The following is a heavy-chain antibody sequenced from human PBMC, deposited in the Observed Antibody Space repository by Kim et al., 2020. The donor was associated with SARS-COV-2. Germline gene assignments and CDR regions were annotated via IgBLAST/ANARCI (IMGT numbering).Heavy chain of an antibody. V-gene: IGHV4-34*01. CDR1: GGSFSDYY. J-gene: IGHJ5*02. Sequence: SETLSLMCAVYGGSFSDYYWSWIRQPPGKGLEWIVEINHSGSTRYNPSLKSRITISEDASKNQFSLKLSSVTAADTAVYYCARGTNSWRYGAWGQGTLVTVSS. CDR2: INHSGST. D-gene: IGHD4-17*01. CDR3: ARGTNSWRYGA.